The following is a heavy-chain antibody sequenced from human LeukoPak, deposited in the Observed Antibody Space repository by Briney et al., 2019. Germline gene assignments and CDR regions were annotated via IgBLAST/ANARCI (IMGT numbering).Heavy chain of an antibody. CDR1: GFTFSDYY. Sequence: KPGGSLRLSCAASGFTFSDYYMSWIRQAPGKGLEWVSYISSSGSTIYYADSVKGRFTISRDNAKNSLYLHMNSLRAEDTAVYYCACSYDFWSGPDYWGQGTLVTVSS. V-gene: IGHV3-11*01. D-gene: IGHD3-3*01. CDR2: ISSSGSTI. CDR3: ACSYDFWSGPDY. J-gene: IGHJ4*02.